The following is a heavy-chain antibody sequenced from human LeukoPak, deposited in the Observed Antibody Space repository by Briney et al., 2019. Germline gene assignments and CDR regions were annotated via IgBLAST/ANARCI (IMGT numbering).Heavy chain of an antibody. V-gene: IGHV3-7*01. D-gene: IGHD3-22*01. J-gene: IGHJ1*01. CDR2: IKQDGSEK. Sequence: GGSLRLSCAASGFTFSSYWMSWVRQAPGKGLEWVANIKQDGSEKYYVDSVKGRFTISRDNAKNSLYLQMNSLRAEDTAVYYCARDLPDYYDSSGYPEYFQHWGQGTLVTVSS. CDR3: ARDLPDYYDSSGYPEYFQH. CDR1: GFTFSSYW.